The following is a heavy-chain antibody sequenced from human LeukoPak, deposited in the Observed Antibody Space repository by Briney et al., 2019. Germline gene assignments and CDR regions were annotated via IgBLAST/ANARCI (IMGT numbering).Heavy chain of an antibody. CDR2: IYSGGNT. V-gene: IGHV3-53*01. J-gene: IGHJ4*02. D-gene: IGHD6-13*01. CDR1: GFTVSSNY. Sequence: QTGGSLRLSCAASGFTVSSNYMSWVRQAPGKGLEWVSVIYSGGNTYYADSVKGRFTISRDNSNNTLYLQMNSLRAEDTAVYYCARHSRGRWYVFDYWGQGTLVTVSS. CDR3: ARHSRGRWYVFDY.